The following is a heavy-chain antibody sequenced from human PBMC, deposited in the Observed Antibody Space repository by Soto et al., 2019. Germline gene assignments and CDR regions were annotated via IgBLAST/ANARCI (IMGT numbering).Heavy chain of an antibody. CDR2: INHSGST. D-gene: IGHD3-16*02. CDR1: GGSFSGYY. CDR3: ARGPGGYDYVWGSYRSIAFDI. Sequence: QVQLQQWGAGLLKPSETLSLTCAVYGGSFSGYYWSWIRQPPGKGLEWIGEINHSGSTNYNPSLKSRVTTSVDTSKNQFSLKLSSVTAADTAVYYCARGPGGYDYVWGSYRSIAFDIWGQGTMVTVSS. V-gene: IGHV4-34*01. J-gene: IGHJ3*02.